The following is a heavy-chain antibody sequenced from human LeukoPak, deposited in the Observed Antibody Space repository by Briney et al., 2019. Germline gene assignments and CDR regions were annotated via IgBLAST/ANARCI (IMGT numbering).Heavy chain of an antibody. D-gene: IGHD4-17*01. Sequence: GGSLRLSCAASGFTVNNYDMHWMRQAPGKGLEWVSYFSRSGETTLYADSVNGRFTISRDSAKNSLHLQMNSLRDEDTAVYYCASYGHYSSWGQGTLVTVSS. CDR1: GFTVNNYD. J-gene: IGHJ5*02. CDR2: FSRSGETT. V-gene: IGHV3-48*02. CDR3: ASYGHYSS.